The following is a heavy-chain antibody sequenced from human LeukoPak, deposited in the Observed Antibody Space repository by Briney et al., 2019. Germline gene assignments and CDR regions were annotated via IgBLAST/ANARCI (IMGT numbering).Heavy chain of an antibody. Sequence: SETLSLTCTVSGGSISSSSYYWGWIRQPPGKGLEGIGSIYYSGSTYYNPSLKSRVTISVDTSKNQFSLKLSSVTAADTAVYYCARVDSKGYSYGFYYYYYMDVWGKGTTVTVSS. D-gene: IGHD5-18*01. CDR2: IYYSGST. J-gene: IGHJ6*03. V-gene: IGHV4-39*01. CDR1: GGSISSSSYY. CDR3: ARVDSKGYSYGFYYYYYMDV.